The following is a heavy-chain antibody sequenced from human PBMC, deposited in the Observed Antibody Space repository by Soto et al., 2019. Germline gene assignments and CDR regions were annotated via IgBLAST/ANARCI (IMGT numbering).Heavy chain of an antibody. CDR3: ASEGPKGYFEIET. CDR2: MYHSVSP. Sequence: SETLSLTCAVSGGLISGGGYFWTWIRQPPGKGLEWIGYMYHSVSPLYNPSLKSRATISIDLSKNQFSLNLASVTAADTAVYYPASEGPKGYFEIETWGPGTLVNASS. D-gene: IGHD1-1*01. V-gene: IGHV4-30-2*01. J-gene: IGHJ1*01. CDR1: GGLISGGGYF.